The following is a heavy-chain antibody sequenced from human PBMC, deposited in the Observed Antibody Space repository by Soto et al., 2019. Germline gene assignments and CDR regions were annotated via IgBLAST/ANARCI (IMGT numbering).Heavy chain of an antibody. CDR3: AIVGIDGRRSGGSSDYYYRMDV. CDR1: CGSISNGDYY. Sequence: LSLTCTVSCGSISNGDYYWSWIRQPPGKGLEWIGYIYYSGSTYYNPSLKSRVTISVDTSKNQFSLKLSSVTAADTAVYYCAIVGIDGRRSGGSSDYYYRMDVWGQGTTVTVSS. CDR2: IYYSGST. V-gene: IGHV4-30-4*01. D-gene: IGHD2-15*01. J-gene: IGHJ6*02.